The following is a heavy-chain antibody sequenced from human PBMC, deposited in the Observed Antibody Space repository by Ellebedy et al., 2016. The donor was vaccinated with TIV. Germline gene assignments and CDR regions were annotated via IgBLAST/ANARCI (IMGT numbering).Heavy chain of an antibody. CDR3: ARDSSSVYYYYMDV. V-gene: IGHV3-7*01. D-gene: IGHD6-6*01. CDR1: GFTFSSYW. J-gene: IGHJ6*03. Sequence: GESLKISXAASGFTFSSYWMSWVRQAPGKGLEWVANIKQDGSQKYYVDSVKGRFTISRDNAKNSLYLQMNTLRAEDTAVYYCARDSSSVYYYYMDVWGKGTTVTVSS. CDR2: IKQDGSQK.